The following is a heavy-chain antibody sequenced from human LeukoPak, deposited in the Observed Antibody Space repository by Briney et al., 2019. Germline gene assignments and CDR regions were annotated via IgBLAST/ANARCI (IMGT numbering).Heavy chain of an antibody. CDR2: IYYSGST. Sequence: SETLSLTCTVSGGSISSGDYYWSWIRQPPGKGLEWIGYIYYSGSTYYNPSLKSRVTISVDTSENQFSLKLSSVTAADTAVYYCARGSYYDSPYYFDYWGQGTLVTVSS. D-gene: IGHD3-22*01. V-gene: IGHV4-30-4*08. J-gene: IGHJ4*02. CDR1: GGSISSGDYY. CDR3: ARGSYYDSPYYFDY.